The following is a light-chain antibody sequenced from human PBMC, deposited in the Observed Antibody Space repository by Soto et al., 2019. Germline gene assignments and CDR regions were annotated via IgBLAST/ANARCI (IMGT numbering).Light chain of an antibody. CDR1: QSINSW. CDR3: QQYESYPLT. J-gene: IGKJ4*01. Sequence: DIQMTQSPSTLSASVGDRVTITCRASQSINSWLAWYQQKPGKGPKVLIYKASSLESGVPSRFSGSGSGTEFTLTISSLQPDDFATYYCQQYESYPLTFGGGTKVEIK. V-gene: IGKV1-5*03. CDR2: KAS.